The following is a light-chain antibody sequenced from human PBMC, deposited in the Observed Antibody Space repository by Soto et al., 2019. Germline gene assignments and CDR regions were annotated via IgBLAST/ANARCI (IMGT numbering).Light chain of an antibody. CDR1: SSDIGSYDH. J-gene: IGLJ1*01. V-gene: IGLV2-23*02. CDR3: CLYVGATTDV. Sequence: QSALTQPASVSGSPGQSITISCSGTSSDIGSYDHVAWYQQFPGKSPKLMIYAVSDRPSGVSDRFSGSKSGITASLTISGLQTEDEADYYCCLYVGATTDVFGTGTKVTVL. CDR2: AVS.